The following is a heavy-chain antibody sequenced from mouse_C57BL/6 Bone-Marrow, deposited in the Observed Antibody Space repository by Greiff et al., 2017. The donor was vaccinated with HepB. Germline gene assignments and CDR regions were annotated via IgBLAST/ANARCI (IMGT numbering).Heavy chain of an antibody. CDR2: IHPNSGST. CDR1: GYTFTSYW. J-gene: IGHJ1*03. Sequence: QVQLQQPGAELVKPGASVKLSCKASGYTFTSYWMHWVKQRPGQGLEWIGMIHPNSGSTNYNEKFKSKATLTVDKSSSKAYMQLSSLTSEDSAVYYCARSGPTGTGWYFDVWGTGTTVTVSS. CDR3: ARSGPTGTGWYFDV. D-gene: IGHD4-1*02. V-gene: IGHV1-64*01.